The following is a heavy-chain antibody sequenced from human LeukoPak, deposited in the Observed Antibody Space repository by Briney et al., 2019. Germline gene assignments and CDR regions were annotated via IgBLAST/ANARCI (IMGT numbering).Heavy chain of an antibody. CDR3: ARLWYGAFDI. Sequence: PSQTLSLTCTVSGGSISSGSYYWSWIRQPAGKGLEWIGRIYTSGSTNYNPSLKSRVAISVDTSKNQFSLKLSSVIAADTAMYYCARLWYGAFDIWGQGTMVSVSS. CDR2: IYTSGST. V-gene: IGHV4-61*02. J-gene: IGHJ3*02. D-gene: IGHD3-10*01. CDR1: GGSISSGSYY.